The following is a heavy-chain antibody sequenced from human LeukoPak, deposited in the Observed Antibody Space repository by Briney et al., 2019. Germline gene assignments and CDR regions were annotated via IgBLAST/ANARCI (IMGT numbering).Heavy chain of an antibody. Sequence: ASVKVSCKASGGTFSSYAISWVRQAPGQGLEWMGGIIPIFGTANYAQKFQGRVTITADESTSTAYMELSSLRSEDTAVYYCASAMYSGSYWFDPWGQGTLVTVSS. CDR1: GGTFSSYA. CDR2: IIPIFGTA. J-gene: IGHJ5*02. D-gene: IGHD1-26*01. V-gene: IGHV1-69*13. CDR3: ASAMYSGSYWFDP.